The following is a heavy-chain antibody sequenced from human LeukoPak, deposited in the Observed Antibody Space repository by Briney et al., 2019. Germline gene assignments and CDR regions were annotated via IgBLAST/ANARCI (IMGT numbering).Heavy chain of an antibody. D-gene: IGHD2-2*01. J-gene: IGHJ4*02. CDR3: VKKWRRCSSTSCYPDY. CDR2: ISSSSSTT. Sequence: GGSLRLSCAASGFTFSSYSMNWVRQAPGKGLEWVSYISSSSSTTYYADSVKGRFTISRDNSKNTLYLQMNSLRAEDTAVYYCVKKWRRCSSTSCYPDYWGQGTLVTVSS. V-gene: IGHV3-48*01. CDR1: GFTFSSYS.